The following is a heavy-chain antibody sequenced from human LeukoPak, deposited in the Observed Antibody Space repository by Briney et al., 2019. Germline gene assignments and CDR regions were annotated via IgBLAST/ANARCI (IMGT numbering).Heavy chain of an antibody. Sequence: GASVKVSCKASGGTFSSYAISWVRQAPGQGLEWMGGIIPIFGTANYAQKFQGRVTITADESTSTAYMELSSLRSEDTAVYYCARDSYNWNDAGFTFDYWGQGTLVTVSS. D-gene: IGHD1-20*01. CDR1: GGTFSSYA. J-gene: IGHJ4*02. V-gene: IGHV1-69*13. CDR2: IIPIFGTA. CDR3: ARDSYNWNDAGFTFDY.